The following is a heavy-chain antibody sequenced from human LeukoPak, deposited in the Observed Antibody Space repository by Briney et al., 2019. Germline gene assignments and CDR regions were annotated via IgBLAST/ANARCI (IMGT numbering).Heavy chain of an antibody. D-gene: IGHD5-24*01. V-gene: IGHV3-53*01. CDR2: MYSGGSI. J-gene: IGHJ4*02. CDR1: GFIVSDHY. Sequence: PGGSLRLSCAASGFIVSDHYMNWVRQAPGKGLECVSVMYSGGSIYYADSVKGRFTISRDNSRNTLFLQMDSLRADDTAVYYCASSLLATMGPLFYWGLGALVTVSS. CDR3: ASSLLATMGPLFY.